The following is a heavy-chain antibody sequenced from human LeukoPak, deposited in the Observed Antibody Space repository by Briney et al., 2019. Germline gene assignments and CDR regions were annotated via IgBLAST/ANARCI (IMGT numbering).Heavy chain of an antibody. CDR2: INHRGRT. D-gene: IGHD3-10*01. Sequence: SESLSLTCAVYGGSFSGYYWSWIRQPPGKGLEWIGEINHRGRTNYNPSLKSRVTISVDTSKNQFSLKLSSVTAADTAVYYCARGRVLWFGELYYCDYWGEGTLVTVSS. CDR1: GGSFSGYY. CDR3: ARGRVLWFGELYYCDY. V-gene: IGHV4-34*01. J-gene: IGHJ4*02.